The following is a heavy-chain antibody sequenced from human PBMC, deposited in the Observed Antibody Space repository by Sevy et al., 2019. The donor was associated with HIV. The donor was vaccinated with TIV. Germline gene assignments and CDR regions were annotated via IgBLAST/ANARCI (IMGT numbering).Heavy chain of an antibody. CDR1: GGSISSDSFL. CDR2: ISYSGST. J-gene: IGHJ6*02. CDR3: ARHLHFYGIDV. D-gene: IGHD3-3*02. Sequence: SETLSLTCTVSGGSISSDSFLWGWIRQPPGEGLSWIGSISYSGSTYYDPSLKSRTTVDVDTSKKQCSLELRSVTAADTAMYYCARHLHFYGIDVWGPGTTVTVSS. V-gene: IGHV4-39*01.